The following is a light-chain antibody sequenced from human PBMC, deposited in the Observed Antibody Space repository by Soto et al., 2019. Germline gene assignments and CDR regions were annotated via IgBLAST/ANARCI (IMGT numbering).Light chain of an antibody. CDR1: QSVSSSY. CDR3: QQYGSSPPIT. V-gene: IGKV3-20*01. J-gene: IGKJ5*01. Sequence: ESVLTQAPGTPFFYPRERAHLSCRASQSVSSSYLAWYQQKPGQAPRLLIYGASSRATGIPDRFSGSGSGTDFTLTISRLEPEDFAVYYCQQYGSSPPITFGQGTRLEIK. CDR2: GAS.